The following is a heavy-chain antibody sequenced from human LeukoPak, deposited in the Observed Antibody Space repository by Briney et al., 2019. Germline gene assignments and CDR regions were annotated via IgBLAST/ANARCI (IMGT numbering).Heavy chain of an antibody. CDR3: TKEFCGSRAACAGGSYYDF. CDR1: GFTFSKDD. J-gene: IGHJ2*01. Sequence: GGSLRLFCAASGFTFSKDDFHWVRQAPGKGLEWVAAIGVTGDTHYADSVKGRFTISREDAANSLYLQMRSLGAGDTALYYCTKEFCGSRAACAGGSYYDFWGRGALVTVSS. D-gene: IGHD2-15*01. CDR2: IGVTGDT. V-gene: IGHV3-13*01.